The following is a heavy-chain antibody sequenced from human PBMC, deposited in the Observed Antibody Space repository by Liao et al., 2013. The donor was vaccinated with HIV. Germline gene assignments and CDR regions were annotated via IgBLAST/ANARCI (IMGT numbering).Heavy chain of an antibody. V-gene: IGHV4-4*07. CDR2: IYSSGSA. J-gene: IGHJ5*02. CDR1: GGSISSYY. Sequence: QVQLQESGPGLVKPSQTLSLTCTVSGGSISSYYWSWIRQPAGKGLEWIGRIYSSGSANYNPSLKSRVTMSVDTSKNQFSLKLSSVTAADTAVYYCARTDQYYDYWRGYENWFDPWAREPWSPSPQ. CDR3: ARTDQYYDYWRGYENWFDP. D-gene: IGHD3-3*01.